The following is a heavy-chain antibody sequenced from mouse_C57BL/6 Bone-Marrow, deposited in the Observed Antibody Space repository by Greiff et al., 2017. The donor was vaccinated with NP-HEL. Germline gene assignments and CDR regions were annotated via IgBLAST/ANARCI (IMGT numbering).Heavy chain of an antibody. J-gene: IGHJ1*03. CDR1: GFTFSSYA. Sequence: EVQLVESGGGLVKPGGSLKLSCAASGFTFSSYAMSWVRQTPEKRLEWVATISDGGSYTYYPDNVKGRFTISRDNAKNNLYLQMSHLKSEDTAMYYCASHDEGHWYFDVWGTGTTVTVSS. V-gene: IGHV5-4*01. CDR2: ISDGGSYT. CDR3: ASHDEGHWYFDV.